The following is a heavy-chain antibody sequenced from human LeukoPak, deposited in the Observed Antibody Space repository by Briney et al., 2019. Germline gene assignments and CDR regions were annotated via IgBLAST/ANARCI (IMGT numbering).Heavy chain of an antibody. Sequence: GGSLRLSCAASGFTVSSNYMSWVRQAPGKGLEWVSVIYSGGSTYYADSVKGRFTISRDNSKNTLYLQMNSLRAEDTAVYYCARDSGSGGDGYNPFDYWGQGTLVTVSS. J-gene: IGHJ4*02. D-gene: IGHD5-24*01. CDR2: IYSGGST. V-gene: IGHV3-66*01. CDR1: GFTVSSNY. CDR3: ARDSGSGGDGYNPFDY.